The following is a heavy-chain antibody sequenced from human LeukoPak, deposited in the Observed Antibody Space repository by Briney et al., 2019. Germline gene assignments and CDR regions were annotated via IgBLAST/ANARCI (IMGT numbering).Heavy chain of an antibody. CDR3: AKDGRVDGTHYFDY. Sequence: PGGSLRLSCAASGFTLSSNYMNWVRQAPGKGLEWVSVIYSGGSTYYADSVKGRFTISRDNSKNTLYLQMNSLRAEDTAVYYCAKDGRVDGTHYFDYWGQGTLVTVSS. D-gene: IGHD5-24*01. CDR1: GFTLSSNY. V-gene: IGHV3-53*01. CDR2: IYSGGST. J-gene: IGHJ4*02.